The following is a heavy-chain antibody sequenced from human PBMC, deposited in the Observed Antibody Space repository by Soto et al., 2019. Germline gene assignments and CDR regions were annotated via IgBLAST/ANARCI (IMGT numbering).Heavy chain of an antibody. CDR3: TRATRSSSPLRDNYYHYGIDA. CDR2: IKQDGSEK. D-gene: IGHD6-6*01. CDR1: GFTFSSYA. Sequence: GGSLRISCAASGFTFSSYAMSWVRQAPGKGLEWVANIKQDGSEKYYVDSVKGRFTISRDNAKNSLYLQMNSLRAEDTAVYYCTRATRSSSPLRDNYYHYGIDAWGKRTTGT. V-gene: IGHV3-7*01. J-gene: IGHJ6*04.